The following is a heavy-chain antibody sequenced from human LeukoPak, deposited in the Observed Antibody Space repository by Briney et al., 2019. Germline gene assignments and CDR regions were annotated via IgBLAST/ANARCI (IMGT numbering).Heavy chain of an antibody. Sequence: GGSLRLSCAASGFTFSTYGMHWVRQAPGKGLEWVAVIWFDGTNKYYADSVKGRFTISRDNSGNTLYLQVNSLTADDTAVYYCAKEHIGYAAEGDMDVWGEGATVTVSS. J-gene: IGHJ6*03. CDR2: IWFDGTNK. V-gene: IGHV3-33*06. CDR1: GFTFSTYG. D-gene: IGHD2-21*01. CDR3: AKEHIGYAAEGDMDV.